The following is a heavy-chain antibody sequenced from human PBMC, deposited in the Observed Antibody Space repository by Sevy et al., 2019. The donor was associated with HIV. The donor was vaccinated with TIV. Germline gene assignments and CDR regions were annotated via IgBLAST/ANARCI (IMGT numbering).Heavy chain of an antibody. D-gene: IGHD3-9*01. V-gene: IGHV4-59*13. Sequence: SETLSLTCSVSAGSISSYYWSWIRQPPGKGLEWIGYIYYSGTTDYNPSLKSRVTISQDKSKKAFSLGLRSVTAADTAVYYCARDNAILTPRAFDIWGQGTMVTVSS. CDR1: AGSISSYY. J-gene: IGHJ3*02. CDR3: ARDNAILTPRAFDI. CDR2: IYYSGTT.